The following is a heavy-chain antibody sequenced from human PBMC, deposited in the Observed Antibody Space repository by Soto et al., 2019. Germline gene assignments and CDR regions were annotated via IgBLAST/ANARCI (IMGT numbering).Heavy chain of an antibody. Sequence: GGSLRLSCAASGFTFSSYGMHWVRQAPGKGLEWVAVIWYDGSNKYYADSVKGRFTISRDNSKNTLYLQMNSLRAEDTAVYYCARGRTWFGESSDAFDIWGQGTMVTVSS. CDR2: IWYDGSNK. CDR3: ARGRTWFGESSDAFDI. V-gene: IGHV3-33*03. D-gene: IGHD3-10*01. J-gene: IGHJ3*02. CDR1: GFTFSSYG.